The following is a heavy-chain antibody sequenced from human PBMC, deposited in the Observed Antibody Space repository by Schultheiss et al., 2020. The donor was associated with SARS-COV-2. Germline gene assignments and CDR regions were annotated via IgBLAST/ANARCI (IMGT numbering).Heavy chain of an antibody. CDR1: GGSFSGYY. D-gene: IGHD3-22*01. CDR2: INHSGST. Sequence: SETLSLTCAVYGGSFSGYYWSWIRQPPGKGLEWIGEINHSGSTNYNPSLKSRVTISVDTSKNQFSLKLSSVTAADTAVYYCARGRDYYDSSGYSLENEFDYWGQGTLVTVSS. J-gene: IGHJ4*02. CDR3: ARGRDYYDSSGYSLENEFDY. V-gene: IGHV4-34*01.